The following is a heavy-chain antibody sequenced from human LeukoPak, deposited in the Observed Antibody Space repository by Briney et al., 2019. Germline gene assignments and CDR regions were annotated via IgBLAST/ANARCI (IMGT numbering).Heavy chain of an antibody. CDR1: GFTFSSYA. V-gene: IGHV3-23*01. CDR3: AKRSAVSYGYFDY. Sequence: PGGSLRLSCAASGFTFSSYAMSWVRQAPGKGLEWVSAIPGSGDSTNYADSVKGRFTISRDNSKNTLYLQMNSLRAEDTAVYYSAKRSAVSYGYFDYWGQGTLVTVSS. CDR2: IPGSGDST. D-gene: IGHD1-26*01. J-gene: IGHJ4*02.